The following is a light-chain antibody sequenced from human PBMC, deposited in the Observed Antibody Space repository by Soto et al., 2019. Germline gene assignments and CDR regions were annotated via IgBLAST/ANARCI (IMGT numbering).Light chain of an antibody. Sequence: QSVLTQPASVSGSPGQSVTISCTGPRSDIGDSNFISCYQHSPGKAPRLLIYEVNNRPSGVSKRFSGSKAGNTASLTISGLLDDDEADYFCASFRSGTILVFGSGTKVTV. CDR3: ASFRSGTILV. J-gene: IGLJ1*01. CDR2: EVN. CDR1: RSDIGDSNF. V-gene: IGLV2-14*01.